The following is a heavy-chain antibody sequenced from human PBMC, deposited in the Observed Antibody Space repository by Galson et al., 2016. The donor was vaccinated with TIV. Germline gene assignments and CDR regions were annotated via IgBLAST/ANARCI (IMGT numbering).Heavy chain of an antibody. V-gene: IGHV3-48*03. CDR3: ARRGNYRADAFDV. D-gene: IGHD1-7*01. J-gene: IGHJ3*01. Sequence: LRLSCAASGFTFTSFDMNWVRHGPGRGLEWVASIISSGSIIHYADSVKGRFTISRDNARESLFLQMNSLRADDAAVYYCARRGNYRADAFDVWGQGTTVTVSS. CDR2: IISSGSII. CDR1: GFTFTSFD.